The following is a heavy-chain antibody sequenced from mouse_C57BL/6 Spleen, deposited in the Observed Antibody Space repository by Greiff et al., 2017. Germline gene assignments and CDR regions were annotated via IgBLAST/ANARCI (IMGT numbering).Heavy chain of an antibody. J-gene: IGHJ2*01. Sequence: VQLKESGPELVKPGASVKMSCKASGYTFTDYNMHWVKQSHGKSLEWIGYINPNNGGTSYNQKFKGKATLTVNKSSSTAYMELRSLTSEDSAVYYCARGGTTVVPFDYGGQGTTLTVSS. V-gene: IGHV1-22*01. CDR1: GYTFTDYN. D-gene: IGHD1-1*01. CDR2: INPNNGGT. CDR3: ARGGTTVVPFDY.